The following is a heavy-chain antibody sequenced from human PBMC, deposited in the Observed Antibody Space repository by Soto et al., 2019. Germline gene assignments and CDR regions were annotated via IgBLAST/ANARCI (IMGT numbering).Heavy chain of an antibody. D-gene: IGHD3-3*01. J-gene: IGHJ4*02. CDR1: GGSISSGGHY. CDR3: ASESHNRYYNFWSGYYNF. CDR2: IHDSGST. V-gene: IGHV4-31*03. Sequence: QVQLQESGPGLVKPSETLSLTCTVSGGSISSGGHYWNWIRQYPGKGLEWIGYIHDSGSTYYNPSLKSRVIISLDSSKNLFSLKLTSVTAADTAVYFCASESHNRYYNFWSGYYNFWGQGTLVTVSS.